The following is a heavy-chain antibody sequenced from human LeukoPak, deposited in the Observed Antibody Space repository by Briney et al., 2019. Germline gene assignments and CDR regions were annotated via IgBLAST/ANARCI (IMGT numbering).Heavy chain of an antibody. CDR2: IKQDGSEK. CDR1: GFTFSSYW. Sequence: GGSLRLSCAASGFTFSSYWMSWVRQAPGKGLEWVANIKQDGSEKYYVDSVKGRFTISRDNAKNSLYLQMNSLRAEDTAVYYCARDFYSYGGSRGFDYWGQGTLVTVSS. CDR3: ARDFYSYGGSRGFDY. J-gene: IGHJ4*02. D-gene: IGHD1-26*01. V-gene: IGHV3-7*01.